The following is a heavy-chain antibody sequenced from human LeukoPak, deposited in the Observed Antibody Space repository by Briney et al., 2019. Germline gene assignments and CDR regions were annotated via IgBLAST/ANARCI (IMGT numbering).Heavy chain of an antibody. J-gene: IGHJ3*02. Sequence: SETLSLTCTVSGGSISSSSYYWGWIRQPPGKGLEWIGSIYYSGSTYYNPSLKSRVTISVDTSKNQFSLKLSSVTAADTAVYYCARVGYYDSSGYYLVSDAFDIWGQGTMVTVSS. CDR3: ARVGYYDSSGYYLVSDAFDI. CDR2: IYYSGST. CDR1: GGSISSSSYY. D-gene: IGHD3-22*01. V-gene: IGHV4-39*07.